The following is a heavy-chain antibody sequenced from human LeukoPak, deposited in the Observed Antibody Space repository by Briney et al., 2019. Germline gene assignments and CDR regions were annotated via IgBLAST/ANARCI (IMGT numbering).Heavy chain of an antibody. V-gene: IGHV3-21*01. Sequence: GGSLRLSCAASGFTFSTYSMNWVRQAPGKGLEWVSSISTSSSYIYYADSLKGRFTIPRDNAKNSLYLQMSSLRVEDTAVYYCARRATTERGHSYGLDYWGQGTLVIVSS. D-gene: IGHD5-18*01. CDR2: ISTSSSYI. CDR1: GFTFSTYS. CDR3: ARRATTERGHSYGLDY. J-gene: IGHJ4*02.